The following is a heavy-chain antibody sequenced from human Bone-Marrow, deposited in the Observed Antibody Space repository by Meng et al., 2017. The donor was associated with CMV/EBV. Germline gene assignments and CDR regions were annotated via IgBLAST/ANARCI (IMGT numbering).Heavy chain of an antibody. Sequence: SETLSLTCAVYGGSFSSSSYYWGWIRQPPGKGLEWIGSIYYSGSTYYNPSLKSRVTISVDTSKNQFSLKLSSVTAADTAVYYCARLSMSGMDVWGQGTTVTVSS. CDR3: ARLSMSGMDV. J-gene: IGHJ6*02. CDR1: GGSFSSSSYY. D-gene: IGHD2-21*01. V-gene: IGHV4-39*07. CDR2: IYYSGST.